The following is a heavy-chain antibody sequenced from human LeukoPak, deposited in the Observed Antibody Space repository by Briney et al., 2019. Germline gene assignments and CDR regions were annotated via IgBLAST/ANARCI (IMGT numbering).Heavy chain of an antibody. CDR1: GYTFTSYD. CDR2: MNPNSDNT. J-gene: IGHJ4*02. D-gene: IGHD2-2*01. V-gene: IGHV1-8*01. CDR3: ARVPWVYCSSTSCPSGY. Sequence: APVKVSCTASGYTFTSYDINWGRQAPGQGLEWMGGMNPNSDNTDYAQKFQGRVTMARNTSISTAYIELSSLRSENTAVYYCARVPWVYCSSTSCPSGYWGQGTLVTVSS.